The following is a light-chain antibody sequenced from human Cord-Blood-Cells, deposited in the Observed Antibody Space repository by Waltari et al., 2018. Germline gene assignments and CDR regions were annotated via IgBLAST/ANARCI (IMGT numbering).Light chain of an antibody. CDR1: SGSIASNY. Sequence: NFMLTQPHSVSESPGKTVTISCTRSSGSIASNYVQWYQQRPGSSPTTVIYEDNQRPSGGPDRFSGSIDSSSNSASLAISGLKTEDEADYYCQSYDSSYVVFGGGTKLTVL. V-gene: IGLV6-57*01. CDR2: EDN. CDR3: QSYDSSYVV. J-gene: IGLJ2*01.